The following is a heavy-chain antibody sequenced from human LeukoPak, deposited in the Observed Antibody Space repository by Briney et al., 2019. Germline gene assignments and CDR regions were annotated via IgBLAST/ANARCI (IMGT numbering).Heavy chain of an antibody. CDR3: AKDSNYYGSGSEVDY. V-gene: IGHV3-23*01. D-gene: IGHD3-10*01. CDR1: GFTFRSYA. CDR2: ISGSGGST. Sequence: GGSLRLSCVASGFTFRSYAMSWVRQAPGKGLEWVSAISGSGGSTYYADSVKGRFTISRDNSQNTLYLQMNSLRAEDTAVYYCAKDSNYYGSGSEVDYWGQGTLVTVSS. J-gene: IGHJ4*02.